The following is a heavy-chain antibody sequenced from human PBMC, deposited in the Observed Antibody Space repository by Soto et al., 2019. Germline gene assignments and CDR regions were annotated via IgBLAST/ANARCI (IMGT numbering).Heavy chain of an antibody. D-gene: IGHD2-21*01. Sequence: GGSLRLSCAASEFTFSSYAMHWVRQAPGKGLEWVAVISYDGSNKYYADSVKGRFTISRDNSKNSLSLQMDSLRAEDTALYYCARGPISNDHYFDYWGQGALVTVSS. CDR3: ARGPISNDHYFDY. J-gene: IGHJ4*02. CDR1: EFTFSSYA. CDR2: ISYDGSNK. V-gene: IGHV3-30-3*01.